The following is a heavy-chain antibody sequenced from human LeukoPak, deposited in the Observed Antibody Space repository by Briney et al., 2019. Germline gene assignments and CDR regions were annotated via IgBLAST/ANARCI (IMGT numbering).Heavy chain of an antibody. D-gene: IGHD3-10*01. CDR3: AKDIGVYGSGPLDY. V-gene: IGHV3-9*01. J-gene: IGHJ4*02. CDR1: GFTFDDYA. Sequence: PGGSLRLSCAASGFTFDDYAMHWVRQAPGKGLEWVSSISWNSDSIGYANSVKGRITISRDNAKNSLYLQMNSLRAEDTALYYCAKDIGVYGSGPLDYWGQGTLVTVSS. CDR2: ISWNSDSI.